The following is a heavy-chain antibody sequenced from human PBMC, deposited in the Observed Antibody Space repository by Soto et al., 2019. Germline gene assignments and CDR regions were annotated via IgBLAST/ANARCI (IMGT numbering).Heavy chain of an antibody. V-gene: IGHV1-18*01. J-gene: IGHJ4*01. CDR3: ARNKDYFGEFSSSDY. Sequence: AKVSWKACGYTFVNYGLSWVRQANGQGLEWMGWISPYNGNTNYAQNFQGRVTMTTDTSTNTAYMELGSLRSDDTAVYYCARNKDYFGEFSSSDYWGHGTLVTVSS. CDR1: GYTFVNYG. CDR2: ISPYNGNT. D-gene: IGHD3-10*01.